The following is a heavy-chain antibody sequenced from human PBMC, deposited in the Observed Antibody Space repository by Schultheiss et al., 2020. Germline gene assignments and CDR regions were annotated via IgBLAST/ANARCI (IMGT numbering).Heavy chain of an antibody. D-gene: IGHD4-17*01. CDR3: ARDPDYGDYVFGWFDP. CDR2: ISGSGGST. V-gene: IGHV3-23*01. CDR1: GFTFSSYA. Sequence: GESLKISCAASGFTFSSYAMSWVRQAPGKGLEWVSAISGSGGSTYYADSVKGRFTISRDNSKNTLYLQMNSLRAEDTAVYYCARDPDYGDYVFGWFDPWGQGTLVTVSS. J-gene: IGHJ5*02.